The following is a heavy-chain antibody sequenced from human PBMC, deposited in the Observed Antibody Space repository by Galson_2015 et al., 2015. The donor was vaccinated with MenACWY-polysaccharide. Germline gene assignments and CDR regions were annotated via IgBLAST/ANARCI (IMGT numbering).Heavy chain of an antibody. CDR3: AKHLVHGSEVFDY. D-gene: IGHD2-8*01. J-gene: IGHJ4*01. Sequence: SLRLSCAASGFTFSSYSMSWVRQAPGKGLDWVSVVGANGRTTYYADSVKGRFTISRDGSENTVYLQLNSLRAEDTAIYYCAKHLVHGSEVFDYRGHGTPVPVSS. CDR1: GFTFSSYS. V-gene: IGHV3-23*01. CDR2: VGANGRTT.